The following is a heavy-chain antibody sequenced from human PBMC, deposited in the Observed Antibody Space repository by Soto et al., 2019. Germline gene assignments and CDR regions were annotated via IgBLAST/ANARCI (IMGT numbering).Heavy chain of an antibody. Sequence: ASVKVSCKASGYRFTSYGIGWVRQAPGQGLEWMGWINAYSGNTNYAQNLQGRVTLTTDTSTSTAYMELRSLRSNDTAVYYCAMVDVYVTPSPQDVWGQGTTVTVSS. V-gene: IGHV1-18*01. J-gene: IGHJ6*02. CDR2: INAYSGNT. CDR3: AMVDVYVTPSPQDV. CDR1: GYRFTSYG. D-gene: IGHD3-16*01.